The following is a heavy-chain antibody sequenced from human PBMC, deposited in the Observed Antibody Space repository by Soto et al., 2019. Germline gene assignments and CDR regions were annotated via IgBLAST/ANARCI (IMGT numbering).Heavy chain of an antibody. D-gene: IGHD6-13*01. Sequence: PSGTLSLTCTVSGGSISSGDYYWRWIRQHPGKGLEWIGYLYYSGSTYYNPSLKSRVTISVDTSKNQFSLKLSSVTDADTAVYYCARDRVSSWYYFDYWGQGTLVTVSS. CDR2: LYYSGST. CDR3: ARDRVSSWYYFDY. J-gene: IGHJ4*02. CDR1: GGSISSGDYY. V-gene: IGHV4-30-4*01.